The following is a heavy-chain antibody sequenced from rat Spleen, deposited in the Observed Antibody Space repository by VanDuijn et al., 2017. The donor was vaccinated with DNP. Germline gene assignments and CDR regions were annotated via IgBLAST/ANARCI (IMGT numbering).Heavy chain of an antibody. CDR1: GFTFSDYY. J-gene: IGHJ3*01. V-gene: IGHV5-7*01. Sequence: EVQLVESGGGLVQPGRPLKLSCAASGFTFSDYYMAWVRQAPMKGLEWVAYISYDGRRTYYRDSVKGRFTISRDNAKNTLYLQMNSLRSEDTATYYCSTHGPGYNYGFAYWGQGTLVTVSS. CDR3: STHGPGYNYGFAY. CDR2: ISYDGRRT. D-gene: IGHD1-4*01.